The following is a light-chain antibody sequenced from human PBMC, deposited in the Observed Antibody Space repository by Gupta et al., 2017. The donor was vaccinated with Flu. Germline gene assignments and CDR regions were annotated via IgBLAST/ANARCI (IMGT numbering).Light chain of an antibody. Sequence: GTRSLSPGERVTLSCRASQSVNNNYLAWYKQKPGQAPRLLIYGASSRATGIPDRFSGSGSGTEFTLTISRLEPEDFAVYYCQQYGGSPQTFGQGTKVEVK. V-gene: IGKV3-20*01. CDR1: QSVNNNY. CDR3: QQYGGSPQT. J-gene: IGKJ1*01. CDR2: GAS.